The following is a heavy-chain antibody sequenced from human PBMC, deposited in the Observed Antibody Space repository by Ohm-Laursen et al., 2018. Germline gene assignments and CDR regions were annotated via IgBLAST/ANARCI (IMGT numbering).Heavy chain of an antibody. Sequence: SLRLSCAASGFTFSRNDMHWVRHATGKGLEWVSGIGTAGDSYYPDSVKGRFTISRENAKNSLYLQVNSLRAGDTAVYYCARGVGVALPAFDIWGQGTMVTVSS. V-gene: IGHV3-13*01. J-gene: IGHJ3*02. CDR3: ARGVGVALPAFDI. CDR2: IGTAGDS. CDR1: GFTFSRND. D-gene: IGHD5-12*01.